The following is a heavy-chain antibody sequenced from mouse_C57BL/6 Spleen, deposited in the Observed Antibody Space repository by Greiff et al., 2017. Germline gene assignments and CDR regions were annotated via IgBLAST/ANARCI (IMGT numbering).Heavy chain of an antibody. CDR2: IYPGNSDT. V-gene: IGHV1-5*01. CDR1: GYTFTSYW. Sequence: VQLQQSGTVLARPGASVKMSCKTSGYTFTSYWMHWVKQRPGQGLEWIGAIYPGNSDTSYNQKFKGKAKLTAVTSASTAYMELSSLTNEDSAVHYCTRSRTTGGFDYWGQGTTLTVSS. D-gene: IGHD1-1*01. J-gene: IGHJ2*01. CDR3: TRSRTTGGFDY.